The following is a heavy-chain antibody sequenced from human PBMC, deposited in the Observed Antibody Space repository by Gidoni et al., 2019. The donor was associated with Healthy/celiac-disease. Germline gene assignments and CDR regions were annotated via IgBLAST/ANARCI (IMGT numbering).Heavy chain of an antibody. V-gene: IGHV3-33*01. Sequence: QVQLVESGGGVVQPGRSLRLSCAASGFPFSSYGLHWVRPAPGKGLEWVAVIWYDGSNKYYADSVKGRFTISRDNSKNTRYLQMNSLRAEDTAVYYCARDPGTGFRPYYYYYGMDVWGQGTTVTVSS. D-gene: IGHD2-8*02. CDR1: GFPFSSYG. CDR2: IWYDGSNK. CDR3: ARDPGTGFRPYYYYYGMDV. J-gene: IGHJ6*02.